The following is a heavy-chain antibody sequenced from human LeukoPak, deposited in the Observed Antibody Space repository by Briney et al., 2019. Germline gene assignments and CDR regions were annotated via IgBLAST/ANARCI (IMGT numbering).Heavy chain of an antibody. CDR2: MNPNSGNT. Sequence: ASVTVSCKASGYTFTSYDINWVRQATGQGLEWMGWMNPNSGNTGYAQKFQGRVTMTRNTSISTAYMELSSLRSEDTAVYYCARDGDYITMVRGVITGWFDPWGQGTLVTVSS. D-gene: IGHD3-10*01. V-gene: IGHV1-8*01. J-gene: IGHJ5*02. CDR3: ARDGDYITMVRGVITGWFDP. CDR1: GYTFTSYD.